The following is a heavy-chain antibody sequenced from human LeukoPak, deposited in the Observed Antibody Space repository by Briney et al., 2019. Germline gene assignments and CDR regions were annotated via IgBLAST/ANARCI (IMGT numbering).Heavy chain of an antibody. CDR3: ARQAEFSWNYDLSDY. J-gene: IGHJ4*02. CDR2: IYYSGST. V-gene: IGHV4-39*01. Sequence: SETLSLTCTVSGGSISSSSYYWGWIRQPPGKGLEWIGSIYYSGSTYYNPSLKSRVTISVDTSKNQFSLKLSSVTAADTAVYYCARQAEFSWNYDLSDYWGQGTLVTVSS. CDR1: GGSISSSSYY. D-gene: IGHD1-7*01.